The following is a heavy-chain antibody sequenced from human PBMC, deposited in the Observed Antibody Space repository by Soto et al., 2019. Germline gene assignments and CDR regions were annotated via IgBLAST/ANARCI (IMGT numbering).Heavy chain of an antibody. CDR3: AKGRYGSELFDP. D-gene: IGHD3-10*01. V-gene: IGHV3-23*01. CDR2: ISGSGGST. CDR1: GFTFSSYA. J-gene: IGHJ5*02. Sequence: EVPLLESGGGLVQPGGSLRLSCAASGFTFSSYAMSWVRQAPGKGLEWVSAISGSGGSTYYADSVKGRFTISRDNSKNTLYLQMNSLRAEDTAVYYCAKGRYGSELFDPWGQGTLVTVSS.